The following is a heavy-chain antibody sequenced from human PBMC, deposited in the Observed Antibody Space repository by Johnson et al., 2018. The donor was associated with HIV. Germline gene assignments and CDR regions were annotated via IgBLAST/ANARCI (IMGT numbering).Heavy chain of an antibody. CDR3: ARAGDYDVLTGSLLRGTFDV. J-gene: IGHJ3*01. V-gene: IGHV3-11*04. CDR2: ISSSGRTI. D-gene: IGHD3-9*01. Sequence: QVQLVESGGGLVKPGGSLRLSCAASGFIFSDYYMTWIRQAPGKGLESISYISSSGRTIYYAGSVKGRFTISRANAKNSLYLQMNSLRAGDTGVYYCARAGDYDVLTGSLLRGTFDVWGQGTMVTVSS. CDR1: GFIFSDYY.